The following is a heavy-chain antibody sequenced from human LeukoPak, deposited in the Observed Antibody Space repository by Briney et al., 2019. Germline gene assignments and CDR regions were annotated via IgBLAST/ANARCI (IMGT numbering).Heavy chain of an antibody. V-gene: IGHV3-11*04. J-gene: IGHJ4*02. D-gene: IGHD2-15*01. CDR2: ISSSGSTI. Sequence: KPGGSLRLSCAASGFTFSDYYMSWIRQAPGKGLEWVSYISSSGSTIYYADSVKGRFTISRDNAKNSLYLQMNSLRAEDTAVYYCARLSANDLGLYFPDYFDYWGQGTLVTVSS. CDR1: GFTFSDYY. CDR3: ARLSANDLGLYFPDYFDY.